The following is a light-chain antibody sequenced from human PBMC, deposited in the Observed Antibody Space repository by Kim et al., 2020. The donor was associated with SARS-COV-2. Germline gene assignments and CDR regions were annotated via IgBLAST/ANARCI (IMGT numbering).Light chain of an antibody. CDR2: KIS. CDR3: MQTTHWPYT. J-gene: IGKJ2*01. V-gene: IGKV2-30*02. CDR1: QRLVHSDRRTY. Sequence: PASIACRSNQRLVHSDRRTYLNWFHQRPGQSPRRLIYKISTRDSGVPDRFSGSGSGTDFTLEISRVEAEDVGIYYCMQTTHWPYTFGQGTKLEIK.